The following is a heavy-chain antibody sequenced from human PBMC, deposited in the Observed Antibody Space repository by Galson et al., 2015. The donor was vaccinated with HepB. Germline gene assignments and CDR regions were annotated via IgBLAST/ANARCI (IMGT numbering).Heavy chain of an antibody. Sequence: SLRLSCAASGFTFSSYGMHWVRQAPGKGLEWVAVIWYDGSNKYYADSVKGRFTISRDNSKNTLYLQMNSLRAEDTAVYYCAREPYYYDSSGYSHWGQGTLVTVSS. D-gene: IGHD3-22*01. CDR2: IWYDGSNK. V-gene: IGHV3-33*01. CDR1: GFTFSSYG. CDR3: AREPYYYDSSGYSH. J-gene: IGHJ4*02.